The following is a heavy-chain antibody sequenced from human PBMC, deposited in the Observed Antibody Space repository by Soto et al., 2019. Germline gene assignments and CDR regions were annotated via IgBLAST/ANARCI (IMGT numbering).Heavy chain of an antibody. CDR2: ISLYSDGT. CDR3: AREGRIQLWLVSYYYGLDV. V-gene: IGHV1-18*01. D-gene: IGHD5-18*01. J-gene: IGHJ6*02. CDR1: GYTFSNYG. Sequence: ASVKVSCKTSGYTFSNYGITWVRQAPGQPLEWLGWISLYSDGTNYAQKFQGRVSMTTDTSTSTAYMELSSLRSEDTAVYYCAREGRIQLWLVSYYYGLDVWAQGTTVTV.